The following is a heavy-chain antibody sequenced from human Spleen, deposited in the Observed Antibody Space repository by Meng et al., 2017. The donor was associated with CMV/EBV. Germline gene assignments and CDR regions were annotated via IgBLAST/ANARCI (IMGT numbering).Heavy chain of an antibody. V-gene: IGHV3-48*04. J-gene: IGHJ2*01. CDR3: ARTHQRQQPRYWYFDL. CDR2: ISHSSSTI. D-gene: IGHD6-13*01. Sequence: GESLKISCAASGFTFSSYSMNWVRQAPGKGLEWISYISHSSSTIYYADSVKGRFTISRDNARASVYLQMNSLRAEDTAVYYCARTHQRQQPRYWYFDLWGRGTLVTVSS. CDR1: GFTFSSYS.